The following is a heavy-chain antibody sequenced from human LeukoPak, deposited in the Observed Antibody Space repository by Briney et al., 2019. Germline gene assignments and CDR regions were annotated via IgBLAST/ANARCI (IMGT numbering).Heavy chain of an antibody. V-gene: IGHV3-7*01. D-gene: IGHD1-1*01. J-gene: IGHJ4*02. CDR1: GFTYSSYR. CDR2: IKQDGSEK. CDR3: ARSPQTTGY. Sequence: PGGSLRPSCAASGFTYSSYRMSWVRQAPGKGLEWVANIKQDGSEKYYVDSVKGRFTISRDNAKNSLYLQMNSLRAEDTAVYYCARSPQTTGYWGQGTLVTVSS.